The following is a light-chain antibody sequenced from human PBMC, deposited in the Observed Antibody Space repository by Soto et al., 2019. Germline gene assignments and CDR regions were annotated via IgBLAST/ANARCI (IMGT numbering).Light chain of an antibody. Sequence: EFVWRQSPDTLSLSPGERATLSCRASESVSSSFLTWYQQKPGQAPRLLIYRTSNRVTGIPDRFSGSGSGTDFTLTISSLQPEDFAAYYCQQSYDMPWTFGQGTKVDIK. V-gene: IGKV3-20*01. J-gene: IGKJ1*01. CDR3: QQSYDMPWT. CDR1: ESVSSSF. CDR2: RTS.